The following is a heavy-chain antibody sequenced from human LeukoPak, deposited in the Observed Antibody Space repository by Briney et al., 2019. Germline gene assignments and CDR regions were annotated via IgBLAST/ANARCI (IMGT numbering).Heavy chain of an antibody. J-gene: IGHJ6*02. CDR1: GYTFTSYG. Sequence: GASLKVSCKASGYTFTSYGISWVRQAPGQGLEWMGWISADNANTNYAQKLQDRVTMTTDTSTSTAYMELRSLRSDDTAVYYCARDWRGYSYGYVPLYGMDVWGQGTTVTVSS. D-gene: IGHD5-18*01. CDR3: ARDWRGYSYGYVPLYGMDV. V-gene: IGHV1-18*01. CDR2: ISADNANT.